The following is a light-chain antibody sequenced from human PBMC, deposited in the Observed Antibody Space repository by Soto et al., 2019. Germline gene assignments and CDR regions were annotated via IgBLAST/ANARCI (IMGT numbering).Light chain of an antibody. CDR2: DAS. V-gene: IGKV3-20*01. Sequence: EIVLTQSPGTLSLSPGERATLSCRASQGVSSRLAWYQHKPGQAPRLLIHDASSRATGIPDRFSGSGSGTDFTLTISRLEPEDFAVYYCQQYGGSPRTFGQGTKVDI. CDR1: QGVSSR. J-gene: IGKJ1*01. CDR3: QQYGGSPRT.